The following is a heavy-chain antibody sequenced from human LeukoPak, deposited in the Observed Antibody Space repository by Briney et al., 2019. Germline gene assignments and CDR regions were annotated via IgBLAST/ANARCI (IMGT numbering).Heavy chain of an antibody. J-gene: IGHJ6*02. CDR3: SASRPHYGDYYGLDV. Sequence: VGTLRLSCAASGFTFSSYGMRWVRQAPGKGVEWVVVISYDGSHKYSADSVKVRFTSSRDNSKITLYLQMNSLRTEDTAVYFCSASRPHYGDYYGLDVWGHGTTVTVSS. CDR1: GFTFSSYG. D-gene: IGHD4/OR15-4a*01. CDR2: ISYDGSHK. V-gene: IGHV3-30*03.